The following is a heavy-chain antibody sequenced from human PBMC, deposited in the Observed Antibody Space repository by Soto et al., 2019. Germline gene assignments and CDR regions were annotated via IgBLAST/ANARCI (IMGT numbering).Heavy chain of an antibody. CDR2: IYTSGST. D-gene: IGHD2-8*01. V-gene: IGHV4-4*07. CDR3: VGYCTNGVCYTGRDC. J-gene: IGHJ4*02. Sequence: KASETLSLTCTVSGGSISSYYWSWIRQPAGKGLEWIGRIYTSGSTNYNPSLKSRVTMSVDTSKNQFSLKLSSVTAADTAVYYCVGYCTNGVCYTGRDCWGQGTLVTVSS. CDR1: GGSISSYY.